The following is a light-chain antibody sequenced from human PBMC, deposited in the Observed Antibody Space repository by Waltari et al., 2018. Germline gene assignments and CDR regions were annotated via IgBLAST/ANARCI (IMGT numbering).Light chain of an antibody. Sequence: DIQLTQYPSFLSASVGARVTITCRASQGIGSYLAWYQQKPGKAPTLLIYAASTLQSGVPSRFSGSYSGTEFTLTISSLQPEDFASYFCQQLHSYPRTFGGGTKMEI. V-gene: IGKV1-9*01. CDR1: QGIGSY. CDR3: QQLHSYPRT. J-gene: IGKJ4*01. CDR2: AAS.